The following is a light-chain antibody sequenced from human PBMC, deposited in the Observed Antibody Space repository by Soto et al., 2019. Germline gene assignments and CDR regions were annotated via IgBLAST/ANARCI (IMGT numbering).Light chain of an antibody. CDR2: DAS. J-gene: IGKJ4*01. V-gene: IGKV3-11*01. CDR3: QHRSKWPLT. Sequence: EIVLTQSPATLPLSPGERATVSCRASQSVSNYLAWYQQKPGQAPRLLIYDASNRATGISDRFSGSGSGTDFTLTISSLEPEDSAVYYCQHRSKWPLTFGGGTKVEI. CDR1: QSVSNY.